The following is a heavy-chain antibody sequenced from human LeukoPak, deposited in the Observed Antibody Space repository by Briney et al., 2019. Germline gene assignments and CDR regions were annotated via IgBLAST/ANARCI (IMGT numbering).Heavy chain of an antibody. J-gene: IGHJ3*02. V-gene: IGHV4-34*01. CDR2: INHSGST. Sequence: PSETLSLTCAVYGGPFSGYYWSWIRQPPGKGLKWIGEINHSGSTNYNPSLKSRVTISVDTSKNQFSLKLSSVTAADTAVYYCARDPPRGIVVVADAFDIWGQGTMITVSS. CDR1: GGPFSGYY. D-gene: IGHD3-22*01. CDR3: ARDPPRGIVVVADAFDI.